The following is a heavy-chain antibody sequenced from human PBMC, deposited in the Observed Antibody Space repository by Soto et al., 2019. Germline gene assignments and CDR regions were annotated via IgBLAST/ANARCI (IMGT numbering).Heavy chain of an antibody. CDR1: GFTFSSYS. Sequence: PGGSLRLSCAASGFTFSSYSMNWVRQAPGKGLEWVSYISSSSSTIYYADSVKGRFTISRDNAKNSLYLQMNSLRDEDTAVYYCAREEVVVVITGDYYYYGMDVWGQGTTVTVSS. CDR2: ISSSSSTI. V-gene: IGHV3-48*02. D-gene: IGHD3-22*01. CDR3: AREEVVVVITGDYYYYGMDV. J-gene: IGHJ6*02.